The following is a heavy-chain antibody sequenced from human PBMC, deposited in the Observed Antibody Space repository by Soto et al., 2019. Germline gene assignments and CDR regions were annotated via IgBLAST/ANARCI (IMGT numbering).Heavy chain of an antibody. CDR2: INSDGRST. CDR1: GFTFSTYW. CDR3: VRGVNPFDI. Sequence: EVQLVESGGGLVQPGGSLRLSCAASGFTFSTYWMHWVRQAPGKGLVWVSRINSDGRSTDYAASVKGRFTISRDNAKNTLYLQMNSLRAEDMAVYYCVRGVNPFDIWGQGTMVTVSS. J-gene: IGHJ3*02. V-gene: IGHV3-74*01.